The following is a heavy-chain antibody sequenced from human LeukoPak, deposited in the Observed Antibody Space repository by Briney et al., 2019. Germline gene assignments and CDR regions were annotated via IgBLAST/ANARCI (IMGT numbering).Heavy chain of an antibody. J-gene: IGHJ6*03. CDR3: AKDKYNFWSGSNYYYMDV. CDR2: ISYDGSNK. D-gene: IGHD3-3*01. V-gene: IGHV3-33*05. Sequence: GGSLRLSCVASGFTFSSYGMHWVRQAPGKGLEWVAVISYDGSNKYYADFVKGRFTISRDNSKNTLYLQMNSLRAEDTAVYYCAKDKYNFWSGSNYYYMDVWGKGTTVTVSS. CDR1: GFTFSSYG.